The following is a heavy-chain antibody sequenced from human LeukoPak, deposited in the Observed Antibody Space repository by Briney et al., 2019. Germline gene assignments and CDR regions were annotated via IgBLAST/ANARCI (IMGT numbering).Heavy chain of an antibody. J-gene: IGHJ3*02. CDR1: GGSMRSYY. V-gene: IGHV4-59*08. CDR2: IYYSGST. CDR3: ARHYIAAGGGDAFDI. D-gene: IGHD6-13*01. Sequence: SETLSLTCTVSGGSMRSYYWSWIRQPAGKGLEWIGYIYYSGSTNYNPSLKSRVTISVDTSKNQFSLKLSSVTAADTAVYYCARHYIAAGGGDAFDIWDQGTMVTVSS.